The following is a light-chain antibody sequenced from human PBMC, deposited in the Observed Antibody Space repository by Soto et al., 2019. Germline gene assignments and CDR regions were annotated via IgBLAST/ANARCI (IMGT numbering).Light chain of an antibody. CDR1: QGISSY. CDR2: AAS. Sequence: AIRMTQSPSSLSASTGDRVTITCRASQGISSYLAWYQQKPGKAPKLLIYAASTLQSGVPSRFGGSGSGTDFTLTISSLQPEDFAAYYCLQNYTTPATYGQSPKVDIK. J-gene: IGKJ1*01. V-gene: IGKV1-8*01. CDR3: LQNYTTPAT.